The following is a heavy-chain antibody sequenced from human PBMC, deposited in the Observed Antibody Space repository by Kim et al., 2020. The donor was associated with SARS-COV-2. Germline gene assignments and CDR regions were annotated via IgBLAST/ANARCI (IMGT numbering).Heavy chain of an antibody. J-gene: IGHJ5*02. CDR1: GGSVTNGSDY. Sequence: SETLSLTCTVSGGSVTNGSDYWSWIRQPPGKGLEWIGYICYSGSTNYNPSLKSRVTMSVDTSKNQFSLNLSSVTAADTAVYYCTRGGYYDILSAYFMSRKWFGPWGQGTLVTVSS. CDR2: ICYSGST. D-gene: IGHD3-9*01. V-gene: IGHV4-61*01. CDR3: TRGGYYDILSAYFMSRKWFGP.